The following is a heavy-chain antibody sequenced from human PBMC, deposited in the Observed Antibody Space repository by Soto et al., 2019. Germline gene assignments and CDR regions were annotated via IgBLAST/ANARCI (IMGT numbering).Heavy chain of an antibody. CDR2: IIPILGIA. Sequence: QVQLVQSGAEVKKPGSSVKVSCKASGGTFSSYTISWVRQAPGQGLEWMGRIIPILGIANYAQKFQGRVTITADKSTSTAYVELSSLRSEDTGVYYCARDGHGPVEAAGITLSWFDPWGQGTLVTVSS. D-gene: IGHD6-13*01. V-gene: IGHV1-69*08. CDR3: ARDGHGPVEAAGITLSWFDP. J-gene: IGHJ5*02. CDR1: GGTFSSYT.